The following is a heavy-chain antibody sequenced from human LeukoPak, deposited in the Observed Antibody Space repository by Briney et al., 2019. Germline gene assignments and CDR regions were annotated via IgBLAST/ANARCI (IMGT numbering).Heavy chain of an antibody. CDR2: INAYNGNT. V-gene: IGHV1-18*01. J-gene: IGHJ4*02. Sequence: ASVKFSCKASGYTIISYGISWVRQAPGQGLEWMGWINAYNGNTDYAQKFQGRVTMTTDTSTSTTYMELRSLRSDDTAVYYCARGGSGWYSDYWGQGTLVTVSS. CDR1: GYTIISYG. CDR3: ARGGSGWYSDY. D-gene: IGHD6-19*01.